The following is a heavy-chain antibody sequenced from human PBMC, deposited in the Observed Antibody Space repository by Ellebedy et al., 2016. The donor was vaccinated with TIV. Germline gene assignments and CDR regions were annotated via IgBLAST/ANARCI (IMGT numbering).Heavy chain of an antibody. CDR2: ISAYNGNT. D-gene: IGHD3-9*01. CDR3: ARDPGGNSYDIGHFDY. Sequence: ASVKVSXXASGYTFTSYGISWVRQAPGQGLEWMGWISAYNGNTNYAQKLQGRVTMTTDTSTSTAYMELSRLRSDDTAIYYCARDPGGNSYDIGHFDYWGQGTLVTVSS. CDR1: GYTFTSYG. J-gene: IGHJ4*02. V-gene: IGHV1-18*04.